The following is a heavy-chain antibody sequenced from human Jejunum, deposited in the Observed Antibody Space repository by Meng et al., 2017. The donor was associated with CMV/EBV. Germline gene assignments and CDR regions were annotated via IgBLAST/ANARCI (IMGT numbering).Heavy chain of an antibody. J-gene: IGHJ4*02. CDR1: GGSISTYY. D-gene: IGHD5-12*01. CDR2: IYTSGST. Sequence: QGRRQGWGHGSGNPSETLSLPCTFSGGSISTYYWPWIRQPAGKGLEWIGGIYTSGSTHYNPSLKSRVTMSVDTSKNQFSLKLSSVTAADTAVYYCARENSGYDYWGQGTLVTVSS. V-gene: IGHV4-4*07. CDR3: ARENSGYDY.